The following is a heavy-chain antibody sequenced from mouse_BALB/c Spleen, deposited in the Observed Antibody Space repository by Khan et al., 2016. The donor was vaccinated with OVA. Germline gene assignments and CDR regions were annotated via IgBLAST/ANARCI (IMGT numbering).Heavy chain of an antibody. CDR2: ISKTGSNT. V-gene: IGHV5-9-4*01. CDR1: GFTFSGYA. D-gene: IGHD1-1*01. Sequence: EVELVESGGGLVKPGGSLKLSCAASGFTFSGYAMSWVRQTPEKRLEWVAEISKTGSNTYYPDTVTGRFTISRDNAKNTLYLEMSSLRSEDTAMYYSATDRYYGSSPDWFAYWGQGTLVTVSA. J-gene: IGHJ3*01. CDR3: ATDRYYGSSPDWFAY.